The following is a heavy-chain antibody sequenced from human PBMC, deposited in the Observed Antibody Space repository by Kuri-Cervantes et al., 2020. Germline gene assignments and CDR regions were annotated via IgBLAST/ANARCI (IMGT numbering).Heavy chain of an antibody. D-gene: IGHD5-12*01. CDR3: ARTGVYSGYAIWG. J-gene: IGHJ4*02. CDR1: GGSISSSSYY. Sequence: GSLRLSCTVSGGSISSSSYYWGWIRQPPGKGLEWIGSIYYSGSTYYNPSLKSRVTISVDTSKNQFSLKLSSVTAADTAVYYCARTGVYSGYAIWGWGQGTLVTVSS. CDR2: IYYSGST. V-gene: IGHV4-39*07.